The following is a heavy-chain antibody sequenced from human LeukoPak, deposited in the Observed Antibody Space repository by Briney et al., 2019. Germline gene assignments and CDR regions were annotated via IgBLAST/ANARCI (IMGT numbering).Heavy chain of an antibody. Sequence: PSETLSLTCTVSGGSISSDYWSWIRQSPGKRLEWIGYIHYSGATNYSPSLKSRVTISVDTSKNQFSLKLSSVTAADTALYYCATLRGASTAVFDSWGQGTLSPSPQ. CDR1: GGSISSDY. CDR2: IHYSGAT. CDR3: ATLRGASTAVFDS. J-gene: IGHJ4*02. V-gene: IGHV4-59*08. D-gene: IGHD2-21*02.